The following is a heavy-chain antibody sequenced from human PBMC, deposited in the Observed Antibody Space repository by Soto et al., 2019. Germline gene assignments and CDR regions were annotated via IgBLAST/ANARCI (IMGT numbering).Heavy chain of an antibody. CDR3: ARDRITIFGSYYYGMDV. Sequence: SETLSLTCTVSGGSISSGCYYWSWIRQHPGKGLEWIGYIYYSGSTYYNPSLKSRVTISVDTSKNQFSLKLSSVTAADTAVYYCARDRITIFGSYYYGMDVWGQGTTVTVSS. J-gene: IGHJ6*02. V-gene: IGHV4-31*03. CDR2: IYYSGST. D-gene: IGHD3-3*01. CDR1: GGSISSGCYY.